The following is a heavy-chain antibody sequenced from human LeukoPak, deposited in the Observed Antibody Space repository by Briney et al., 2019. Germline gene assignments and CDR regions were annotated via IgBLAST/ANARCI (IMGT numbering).Heavy chain of an antibody. V-gene: IGHV4-30-2*01. J-gene: IGHJ4*02. CDR3: ARDLYSGSYLFDY. Sequence: SETLSLTCTVSGGSISSGGYYWSWIRQPPGKGLEWIGYIYHSGSTYYNPSLKSRVTISVDRSKNQFSLKLSSVTAADTAVYYCARDLYSGSYLFDYWGQGTLVTVS. CDR1: GGSISSGGYY. CDR2: IYHSGST. D-gene: IGHD1-26*01.